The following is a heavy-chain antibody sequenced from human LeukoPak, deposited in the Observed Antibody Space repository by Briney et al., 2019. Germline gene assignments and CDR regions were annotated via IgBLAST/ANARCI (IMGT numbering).Heavy chain of an antibody. V-gene: IGHV1-18*01. J-gene: IGHJ4*02. Sequence: GASVKVSCKASGYTFPSYGITWVRQAPGQGLECMGWISPYSGNTDYAQKFQGRVTMTTDTSTTTAYMELRSLRSDDTAGYYCARASGVSAAGSPYYFDYWGQGTLVTVSS. CDR2: ISPYSGNT. CDR1: GYTFPSYG. D-gene: IGHD6-13*01. CDR3: ARASGVSAAGSPYYFDY.